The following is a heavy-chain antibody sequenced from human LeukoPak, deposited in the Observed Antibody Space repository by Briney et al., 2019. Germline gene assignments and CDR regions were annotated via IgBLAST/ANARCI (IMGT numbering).Heavy chain of an antibody. Sequence: PGGSLRLSCAASGFTFSSYWISWVRQAPGKGLEWVANIKQEGSEQSYVDSVTGRLPIHRDNAKNSLYLQMNSLRAEDTAVYYCGKQYYDFWSFDYWGQGTLVTVSS. J-gene: IGHJ4*02. CDR2: IKQEGSEQ. V-gene: IGHV3-7*01. CDR3: GKQYYDFWSFDY. D-gene: IGHD3-3*01. CDR1: GFTFSSYW.